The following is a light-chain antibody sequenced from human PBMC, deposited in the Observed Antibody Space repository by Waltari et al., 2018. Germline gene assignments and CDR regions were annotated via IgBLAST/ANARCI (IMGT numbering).Light chain of an antibody. J-gene: IGLJ3*02. CDR2: RSD. CDR3: AAWDDSLRGHWV. Sequence: QSVLTQPPSAAGSPGQRVTIFCSGSSSNIGSNVVNWYQQFPGKAPKLLIYRSDQRPSGVPDRFSGSKPGTSASLAISGLHPEDEADYYCAAWDDSLRGHWVFGGGTKVTVL. CDR1: SSNIGSNV. V-gene: IGLV1-44*01.